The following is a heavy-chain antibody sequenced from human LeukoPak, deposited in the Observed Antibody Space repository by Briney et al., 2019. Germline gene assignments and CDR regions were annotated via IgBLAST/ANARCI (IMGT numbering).Heavy chain of an antibody. CDR3: ASLGITIFGGGNNWFDP. J-gene: IGHJ5*02. CDR1: GFTFSSYA. Sequence: GGSLRLSCAASGFTFSSYAMNWVRQAPGKGLEWVAFIRYDGSNKYYADSVKGRFTISRDNSKNTLYLQMNSLRAEDTAVYYCASLGITIFGGGNNWFDPWGQGTLVTVSS. D-gene: IGHD3-3*01. V-gene: IGHV3-30*02. CDR2: IRYDGSNK.